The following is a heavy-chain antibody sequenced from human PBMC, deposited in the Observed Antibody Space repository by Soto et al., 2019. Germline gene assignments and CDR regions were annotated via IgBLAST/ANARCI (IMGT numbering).Heavy chain of an antibody. CDR3: ARLGGYYQAFDQ. D-gene: IGHD3-22*01. CDR2: IYYSGST. Sequence: QVQLQESGPGLVKPSETLSLTCTVSGGSMNTYYWGWFRQPPGKGLEWVGYIYYSGSTTYSPSLKSRVTIPVDTSKNQFSLKLNSVTAADTAVYYCARLGGYYQAFDQWGQGSLVTVSS. J-gene: IGHJ4*02. CDR1: GGSMNTYY. V-gene: IGHV4-59*08.